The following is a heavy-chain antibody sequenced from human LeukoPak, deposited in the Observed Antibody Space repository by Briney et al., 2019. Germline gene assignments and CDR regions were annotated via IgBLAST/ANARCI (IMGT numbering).Heavy chain of an antibody. CDR2: MNPNSGNT. CDR1: GYTFTGYY. V-gene: IGHV1-8*02. CDR3: ARGLRYCSGGRCYFSPPYYYYMDV. D-gene: IGHD2-15*01. Sequence: GASVKVSCKASGYTFTGYYMHWVRQATGQGLEWMGWMNPNSGNTGYAQKFQGRVTMTRNTSISTAYMELSSLRSEDTAVYYCARGLRYCSGGRCYFSPPYYYYMDVWGKGTTVTISS. J-gene: IGHJ6*03.